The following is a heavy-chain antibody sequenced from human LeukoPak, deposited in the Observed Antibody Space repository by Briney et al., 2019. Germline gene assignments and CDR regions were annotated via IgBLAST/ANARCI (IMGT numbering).Heavy chain of an antibody. V-gene: IGHV3-7*01. D-gene: IGHD1-26*01. CDR2: IRQDGGDS. J-gene: IGHJ4*02. CDR3: ARVSGTHYPVDY. CDR1: GFSFSNHW. Sequence: PGGSLRLSCAASGFSFSNHWMAWVRQTPGKGLEWVANIRQDGGDSYYVDSVRGRFTIPRDNAKSSVFLQMNSLRAEDTAVYYCARVSGTHYPVDYWGQGTLVTVSS.